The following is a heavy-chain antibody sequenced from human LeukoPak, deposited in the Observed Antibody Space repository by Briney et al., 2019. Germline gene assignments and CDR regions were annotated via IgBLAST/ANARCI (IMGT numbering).Heavy chain of an antibody. J-gene: IGHJ4*02. Sequence: GGSLRLSCAASGFTFSSYAMSWVRQAPGKGLEWVSAISGSGGSTYYADSVKGRFTISRDNSKNTLYLQMNSLRAEDTAVYYCAKTDCGGDCYSVGFDYWGRGTLVTVSS. CDR2: ISGSGGST. CDR3: AKTDCGGDCYSVGFDY. V-gene: IGHV3-23*01. D-gene: IGHD2-21*02. CDR1: GFTFSSYA.